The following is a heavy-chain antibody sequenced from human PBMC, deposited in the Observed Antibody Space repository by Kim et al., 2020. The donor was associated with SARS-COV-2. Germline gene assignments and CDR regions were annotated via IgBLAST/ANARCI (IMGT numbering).Heavy chain of an antibody. CDR3: ASGAVPLFGMDV. D-gene: IGHD1-26*01. V-gene: IGHV4-59*12. CDR1: GGSIGSYY. Sequence: SETLSLTCTVYGGSIGSYYWSWIRQSPGKGLEWIGDIYNSGSTHYNPSLKSRVTISLDTAKNQFSLKLSSVTAADTAVYYCASGAVPLFGMDVWGQGTTVTVSS. J-gene: IGHJ6*02. CDR2: IYNSGST.